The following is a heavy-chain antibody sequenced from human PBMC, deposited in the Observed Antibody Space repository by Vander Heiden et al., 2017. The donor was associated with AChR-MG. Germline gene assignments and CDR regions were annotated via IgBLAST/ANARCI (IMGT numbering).Heavy chain of an antibody. J-gene: IGHJ4*02. CDR3: AKQARGEVGGRNNYCDY. V-gene: IGHV3-23*01. Sequence: EVQLLESGGGLVQPGGSLRLSCAASGLTFRSYAMRSVRQAPGKGLEWVSGISGSGGSTYYADSVKGRFTISRDNSKNTLYLQMNSLRAEDTAVYYCAKQARGEVGGRNNYCDYWGQGTLGTVSS. CDR1: GLTFRSYA. D-gene: IGHD3-16*01. CDR2: ISGSGGST.